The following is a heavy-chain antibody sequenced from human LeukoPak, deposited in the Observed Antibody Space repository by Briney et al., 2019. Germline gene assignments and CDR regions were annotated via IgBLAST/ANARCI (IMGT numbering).Heavy chain of an antibody. D-gene: IGHD6-13*01. CDR3: ARGCRRSSWPRGNWFDP. V-gene: IGHV4-34*01. J-gene: IGHJ5*02. CDR2: INHSGST. CDR1: GGSFSGYY. Sequence: SETLSLTCAVYGGSFSGYYWSWIRQPPGKGLEWIGEINHSGSTNYNPSLKSRVTISVDTSKNQFSLTLSSVTAADTAVYYCARGCRRSSWPRGNWFDPWGQGTLVTVSS.